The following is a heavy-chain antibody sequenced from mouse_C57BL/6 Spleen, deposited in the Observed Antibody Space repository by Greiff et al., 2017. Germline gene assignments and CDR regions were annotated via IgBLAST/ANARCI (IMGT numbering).Heavy chain of an antibody. D-gene: IGHD1-1*01. CDR2: IDPEDGDT. CDR1: GFNIKDYY. V-gene: IGHV14-2*01. J-gene: IGHJ3*01. Sequence: VQLKQSGAELVKPGASVKLSCTASGFNIKDYYMHWVKQRTEQGLEWIGRIDPEDGDTKYAQKFQGKAPITADTSSNTAYLQRSSLTSEDTAVYYCARSGYGSSYAWFAHWGQGTLVTVSA. CDR3: ARSGYGSSYAWFAH.